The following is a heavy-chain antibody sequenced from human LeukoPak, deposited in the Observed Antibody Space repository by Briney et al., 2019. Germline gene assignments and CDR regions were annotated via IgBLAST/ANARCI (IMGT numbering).Heavy chain of an antibody. CDR2: ISYDGIIN. CDR1: GVTFNFYA. Sequence: GTSLRLSCAASGVTFNFYAVHWVREAPGKGLECVAVISYDGIINFYAASVKGRFTISRDNSKNTLYLQMNSMRIDDTAMYFCARDRRYCSGGSCYFDYFFDYWGQGTLVTVSS. D-gene: IGHD2-15*01. CDR3: ARDRRYCSGGSCYFDYFFDY. J-gene: IGHJ4*02. V-gene: IGHV3-30*04.